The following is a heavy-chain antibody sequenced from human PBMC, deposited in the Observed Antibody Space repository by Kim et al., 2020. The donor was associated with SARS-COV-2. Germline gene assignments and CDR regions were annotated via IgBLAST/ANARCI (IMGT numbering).Heavy chain of an antibody. Sequence: GGSLRLSCAASGFTFSSYGMHWVRQAPGKGLEWVAVIWYDGSNKYYADSVKGRFTISRDNSKNTLYLQMNSLRAEDTAVYYCARDPGIAVAGLDYWGQGTLVTVSS. CDR1: GFTFSSYG. V-gene: IGHV3-33*08. CDR2: IWYDGSNK. CDR3: ARDPGIAVAGLDY. J-gene: IGHJ4*02. D-gene: IGHD6-19*01.